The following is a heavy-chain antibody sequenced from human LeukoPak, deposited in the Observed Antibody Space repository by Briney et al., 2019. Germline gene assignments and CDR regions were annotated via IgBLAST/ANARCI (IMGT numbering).Heavy chain of an antibody. Sequence: SETLSLTCTGSGGSISGYYWSWLRQTPGKGLEWIGYMFHSGSAKYNPSLESRVTISVDTSNNQFSLILRSVTSADTAVYYCATSLGFFPRFDPWGQGILVTVSS. CDR2: MFHSGSA. CDR1: GGSISGYY. D-gene: IGHD2/OR15-2a*01. CDR3: ATSLGFFPRFDP. J-gene: IGHJ5*02. V-gene: IGHV4-59*01.